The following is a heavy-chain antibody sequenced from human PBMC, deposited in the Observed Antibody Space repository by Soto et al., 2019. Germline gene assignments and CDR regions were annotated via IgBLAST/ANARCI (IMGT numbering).Heavy chain of an antibody. V-gene: IGHV3-15*01. D-gene: IGHD5-12*01. CDR3: TTVGALVATRKFEP. Sequence: EVQLVESGGGLVEPGGSLRLSCAASGFTFSNAWMSWVRQAPGKGLEWVGRIFSKTDGGTTDYAAPVKGRFTISRDDSINTLYLQMNSLKIEDTAVYYCTTVGALVATRKFEPWGQGTLVTVSS. CDR1: GFTFSNAW. CDR2: IFSKTDGGTT. J-gene: IGHJ5*02.